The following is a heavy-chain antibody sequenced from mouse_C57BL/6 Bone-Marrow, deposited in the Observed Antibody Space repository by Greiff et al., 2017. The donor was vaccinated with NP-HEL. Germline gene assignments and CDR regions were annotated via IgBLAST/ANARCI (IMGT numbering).Heavy chain of an antibody. CDR2: ISSGGSYT. V-gene: IGHV5-6*02. J-gene: IGHJ2*01. Sequence: EVKLMESGGDLVKPGGSLKLSCAASGFTFSSYGMSWVRQTPDKRLEWVATISSGGSYTYYPDSVKGRFTISRDNAKNTLYLQMSSLKSEDTAMYYCARRGSSYVGYFDYWGQGTTLTVSS. D-gene: IGHD1-1*01. CDR3: ARRGSSYVGYFDY. CDR1: GFTFSSYG.